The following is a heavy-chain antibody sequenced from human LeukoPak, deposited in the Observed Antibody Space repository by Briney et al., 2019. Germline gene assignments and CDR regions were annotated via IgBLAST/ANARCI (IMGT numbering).Heavy chain of an antibody. CDR2: ISSDGSIA. Sequence: GGSLRLSCAASGFPFSDTWMSWVRQAPGKGLVWVSRISSDGSIASYADSVEGRFAISRDSARNTLYLQMNSLRAEDTAVYYCARSRDNVLDYWGQGTLVTVYS. D-gene: IGHD1-14*01. CDR3: ARSRDNVLDY. CDR1: GFPFSDTW. J-gene: IGHJ4*02. V-gene: IGHV3-74*01.